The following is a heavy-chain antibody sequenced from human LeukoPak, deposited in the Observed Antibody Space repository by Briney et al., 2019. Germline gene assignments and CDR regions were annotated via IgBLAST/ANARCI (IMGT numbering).Heavy chain of an antibody. Sequence: ASVKVSCKASGYTFTSYGISWVRQAPGQGLEWMGWISAYNGNTNCAQKLQGRVTMTTDTSTSTAYMELRSLRSDDTAVYYCARDRIYDSSGYYYSAFDIWGQGTMVTVSS. J-gene: IGHJ3*02. CDR3: ARDRIYDSSGYYYSAFDI. CDR2: ISAYNGNT. D-gene: IGHD3-22*01. V-gene: IGHV1-18*01. CDR1: GYTFTSYG.